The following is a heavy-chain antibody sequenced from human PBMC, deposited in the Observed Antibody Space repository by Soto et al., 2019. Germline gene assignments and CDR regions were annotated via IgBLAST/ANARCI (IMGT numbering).Heavy chain of an antibody. Sequence: GGSMRLSCAASGITFSSYEMNWVRKAPGKGLEWISYISSGGSTIYYADSVKGRFTISRDNAKNSLYLQMNNLRAEDTAVYYCARDRPDFGDYWGQGTLVTVSS. D-gene: IGHD3-10*01. CDR3: ARDRPDFGDY. V-gene: IGHV3-48*03. J-gene: IGHJ4*02. CDR2: ISSGGSTI. CDR1: GITFSSYE.